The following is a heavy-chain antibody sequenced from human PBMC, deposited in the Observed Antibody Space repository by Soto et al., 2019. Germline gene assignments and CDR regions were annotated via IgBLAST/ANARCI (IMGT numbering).Heavy chain of an antibody. D-gene: IGHD6-19*01. J-gene: IGHJ5*02. CDR1: GYTFTGYY. CDR2: INPNSGGT. CDR3: ARDGEAVAGTGWFDP. V-gene: IGHV1-2*02. Sequence: QVPLVQSGAEVKKPGASVKVSCKASGYTFTGYYMHWVRKAPGQGLEWMGWINPNSGGTNYAQKFQGRVTMTRDTSISTAYMELSRLRSDDTAVCYCARDGEAVAGTGWFDPWGQGTLVTVSS.